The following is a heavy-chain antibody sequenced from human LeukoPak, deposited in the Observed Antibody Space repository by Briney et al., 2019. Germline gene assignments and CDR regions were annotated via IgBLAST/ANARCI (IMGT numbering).Heavy chain of an antibody. Sequence: GGSLRLSCAASGFTFSSYAMSWVRQAPGKGLEYVSAISSNGGSTYYANSVKGRFTISRDNSKNTLYLQMGSLRAEDMAVYYCARGDSGSYLYYFDYWGQGTLVTVFS. CDR2: ISSNGGST. D-gene: IGHD1-26*01. V-gene: IGHV3-64*01. CDR1: GFTFSSYA. CDR3: ARGDSGSYLYYFDY. J-gene: IGHJ4*02.